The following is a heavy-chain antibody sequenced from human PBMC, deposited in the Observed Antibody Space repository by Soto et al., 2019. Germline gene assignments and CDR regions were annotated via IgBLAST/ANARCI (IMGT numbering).Heavy chain of an antibody. Sequence: LRLSCAASGFTFSSYAMSWVRQAPGKGLEWVSAISGSGGSTYYADSVKGRFTISRDNSKNTLYLQMNSLRAEDTAVYYCANSNYYGSGSYYGYYYGMDVWGQGTTVTVSS. CDR1: GFTFSSYA. V-gene: IGHV3-23*01. CDR3: ANSNYYGSGSYYGYYYGMDV. J-gene: IGHJ6*02. CDR2: ISGSGGST. D-gene: IGHD3-10*01.